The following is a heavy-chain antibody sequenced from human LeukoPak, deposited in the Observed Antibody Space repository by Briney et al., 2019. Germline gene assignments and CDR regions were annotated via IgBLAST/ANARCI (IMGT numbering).Heavy chain of an antibody. CDR2: IKQDGSEK. J-gene: IGHJ4*02. CDR1: GLTFSDQF. Sequence: GGSLRLSCEVAGLTFSDQFIDWVRQAPGKGLEWVANIKQDGSEKYYVDSVKGRFTISRDNAKNSLYLQMNSLRAEDTAVYYCARDWFHAIDYWGQGTLVTVSS. D-gene: IGHD2/OR15-2a*01. CDR3: ARDWFHAIDY. V-gene: IGHV3-7*01.